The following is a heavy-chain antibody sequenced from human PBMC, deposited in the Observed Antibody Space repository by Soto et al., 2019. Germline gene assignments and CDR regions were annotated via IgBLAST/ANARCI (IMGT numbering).Heavy chain of an antibody. CDR1: GFTFSSYA. V-gene: IGHV3-23*01. CDR3: AKVRTWTYLDY. D-gene: IGHD1-1*01. J-gene: IGHJ4*02. CDR2: ISGNGDSI. Sequence: EVPLLESGGGLVQPGESLRLSCAASGFTFSSYATSWVRQAPGKGLEWVSSISGNGDSIYYADSVKGRFTISRDNSKNTLYLQMNSLRAEDTAVYYCAKVRTWTYLDYWGQGTLVTVSS.